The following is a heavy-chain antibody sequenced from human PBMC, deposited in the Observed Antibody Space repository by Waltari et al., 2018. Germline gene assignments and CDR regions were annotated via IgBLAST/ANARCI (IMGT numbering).Heavy chain of an antibody. CDR2: LRYDGSNE. V-gene: IGHV3-30*02. CDR1: GFTSRSYG. D-gene: IGHD5-12*01. CDR3: AGGGYSGNDFTQY. J-gene: IGHJ4*02. Sequence: QVQLVESGGGVVQPGGSLSLSCAAVGFTSRSYGLIWVRQDPGKGPEWVAYLRYDGSNEYYEESVKGRFTISRDNSKNTLYLQMNSLRTEDTAVYYCAGGGYSGNDFTQYWGQGTPVTVSS.